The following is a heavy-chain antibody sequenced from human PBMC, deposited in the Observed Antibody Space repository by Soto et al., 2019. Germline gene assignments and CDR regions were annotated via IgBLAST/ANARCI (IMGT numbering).Heavy chain of an antibody. CDR3: TRAAWFPYLSFY. CDR2: ISSSGSTA. D-gene: IGHD3-10*01. CDR1: GFTFSRFE. V-gene: IGHV3-48*03. J-gene: IGHJ4*02. Sequence: EVQLVESGGGLVQPGGSLRLSCAASGFTFSRFELHWVRQAPGKGLEWISYISSSGSTAYYASSVEGRFTISRDNANNSDYMQIDSLRAEDTALYYCTRAAWFPYLSFYWGQGALVTVSS.